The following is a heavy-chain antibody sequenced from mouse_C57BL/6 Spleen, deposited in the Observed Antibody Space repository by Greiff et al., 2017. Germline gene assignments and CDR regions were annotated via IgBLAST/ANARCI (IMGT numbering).Heavy chain of an antibody. CDR3: ARGGATVVADWYFDV. CDR2: IDPSDSYT. Sequence: QVHVKQPGAELVMPGASVKLSCKASGYTFTSYWMHWVKQRPGQGLEWIGEIDPSDSYTNYNQKFKGKSTLTVDKSSSTAYMQLSSLTSEDSAVYYCARGGATVVADWYFDVWGTGTTVTVSS. V-gene: IGHV1-69*01. D-gene: IGHD1-1*01. J-gene: IGHJ1*03. CDR1: GYTFTSYW.